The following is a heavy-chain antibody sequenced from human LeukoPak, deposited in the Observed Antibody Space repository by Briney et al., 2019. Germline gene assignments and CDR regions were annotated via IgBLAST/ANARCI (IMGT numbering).Heavy chain of an antibody. CDR3: ARGARWGQQKVIIYGVDI. D-gene: IGHD6-13*01. CDR1: GYTFTSYY. J-gene: IGHJ6*02. CDR2: INPSGGST. Sequence: ASVKVSCKASGYTFTSYYMHWVRQAPGQGLEWMGIINPSGGSTSYAQKFQGRVTMTRDTSTSTVYMELSSLRSEDTAVYYCARGARWGQQKVIIYGVDIWGQGTTVTVSS. V-gene: IGHV1-46*01.